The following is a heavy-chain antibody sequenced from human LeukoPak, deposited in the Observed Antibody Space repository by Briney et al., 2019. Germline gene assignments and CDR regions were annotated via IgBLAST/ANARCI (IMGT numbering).Heavy chain of an antibody. V-gene: IGHV3-30-3*01. J-gene: IGHJ6*02. CDR1: GFTFSSYA. D-gene: IGHD4-23*01. CDR2: ISYDGSNK. CDR3: ARDKVTWGGHYGMDV. Sequence: PGGSLRLSCAASGFTFSSYAMHWVRQAPGKGLEWVAVISYDGSNKYYADSVKGRFTISRDNAKNSLYLQVNSLRAEDTAVYYCARDKVTWGGHYGMDVWGQGTTVTVSS.